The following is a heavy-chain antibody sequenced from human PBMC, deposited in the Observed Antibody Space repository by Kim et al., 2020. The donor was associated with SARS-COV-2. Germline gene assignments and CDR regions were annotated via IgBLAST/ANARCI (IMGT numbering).Heavy chain of an antibody. Sequence: SETLSLTCTVSGGSISSYYWSWIRQPPGKGLEWIGYIYYSGSTNYNPSLKSRVTISVDTSKNQFSLKLSSVTAADTAVYYCARDVGWFDNGGSDAFDIWGQGTMVTVSS. CDR3: ARDVGWFDNGGSDAFDI. CDR1: GGSISSYY. V-gene: IGHV4-59*01. D-gene: IGHD3-10*01. CDR2: IYYSGST. J-gene: IGHJ3*02.